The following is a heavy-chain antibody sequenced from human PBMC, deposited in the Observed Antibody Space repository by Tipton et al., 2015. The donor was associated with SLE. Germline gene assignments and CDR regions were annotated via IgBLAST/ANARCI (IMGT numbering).Heavy chain of an antibody. Sequence: QSGPEVKKPGSSVKVSCKASGGTFSSYAISWVRQAPGQGLEWMGGIIPIFGTANYAQKFQGRVTITADESTSTAYMELSSLRSEDTAVYYCARDRGETYYYDSSGYYLDAFDIWGQGTMVTVSS. CDR3: ARDRGETYYYDSSGYYLDAFDI. V-gene: IGHV1-69*01. CDR2: IIPIFGTA. J-gene: IGHJ3*02. D-gene: IGHD3-22*01. CDR1: GGTFSSYA.